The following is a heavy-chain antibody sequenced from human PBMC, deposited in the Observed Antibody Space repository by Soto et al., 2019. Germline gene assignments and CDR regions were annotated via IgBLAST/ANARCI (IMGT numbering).Heavy chain of an antibody. CDR2: INSDGSSA. Sequence: VQVVESGGGLVQPGGSLRLSCAADGFTFNNYWMHWVRQAPGKGLVWVSRINSDGSSAFYADSVKGRFTSSRDNAKNTVYLQMNSLRAEDTAVYFCARGIQYRYGMDVWGQGTTVTVSS. D-gene: IGHD5-18*01. V-gene: IGHV3-74*01. J-gene: IGHJ6*02. CDR3: ARGIQYRYGMDV. CDR1: GFTFNNYW.